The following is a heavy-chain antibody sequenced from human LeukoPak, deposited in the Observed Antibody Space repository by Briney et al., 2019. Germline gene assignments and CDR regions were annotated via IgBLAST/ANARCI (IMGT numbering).Heavy chain of an antibody. J-gene: IGHJ4*02. CDR1: GYSFTSYW. CDR3: ARRVFGVVSYFDY. V-gene: IGHV5-51*01. Sequence: GESLKISCKGSGYSFTSYWIGGVRQMPGKGLEWMGIIYPGDSDTRYSPSFQGQITISADKSISTAYLQWSSLKASDTAMYYCARRVFGVVSYFDYWGQGTLVTVSS. D-gene: IGHD3-3*01. CDR2: IYPGDSDT.